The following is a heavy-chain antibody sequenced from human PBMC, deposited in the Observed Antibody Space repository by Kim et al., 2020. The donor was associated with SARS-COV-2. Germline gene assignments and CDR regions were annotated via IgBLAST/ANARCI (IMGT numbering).Heavy chain of an antibody. Sequence: GGSLRLSCAASGFTFSNAWMSWVRQAPGKGLEWVGRIKSKTDGGTTDYAAHVKGRFTISRDDSKNTLYLQMNSLKTEDTAVYYCTTDYHGIGIAARQYYFDYWGQGTLVTVSS. CDR1: GFTFSNAW. V-gene: IGHV3-15*01. CDR2: IKSKTDGGTT. J-gene: IGHJ4*02. CDR3: TTDYHGIGIAARQYYFDY. D-gene: IGHD6-6*01.